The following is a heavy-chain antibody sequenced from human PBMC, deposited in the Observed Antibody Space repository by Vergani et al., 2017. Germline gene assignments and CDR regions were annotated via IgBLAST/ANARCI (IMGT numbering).Heavy chain of an antibody. J-gene: IGHJ4*02. CDR1: GFTFSSYA. V-gene: IGHV3-64D*06. CDR3: VKDSSGSYTGPFDY. Sequence: EVQLVESGGGLVQPGGSLRLSCSASGFTFSSYAMHWVRQAPGQGLEYVSAISSNGGSTYYADSVEGRFTISRDNSKNTLYLQMSSLRAEDTAVYYCVKDSSGSYTGPFDYWGQGTLVTVSS. CDR2: ISSNGGST. D-gene: IGHD1-26*01.